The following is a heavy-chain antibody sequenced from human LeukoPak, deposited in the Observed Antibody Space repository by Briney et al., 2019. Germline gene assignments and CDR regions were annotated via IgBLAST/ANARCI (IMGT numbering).Heavy chain of an antibody. J-gene: IGHJ4*02. CDR1: GFSFSNYA. D-gene: IGHD5-24*01. V-gene: IGHV3-23*01. CDR3: AKDPRDGYNLFYFDY. Sequence: QTGGSLRLSCAASGFSFSNYAMTWVRQTPGKGLEWVSTISGSGGNTFSADSVKGRFTISRDNSKNTLDLQMNSLRVEDTAVYYCAKDPRDGYNLFYFDYWGQGTQVTVSS. CDR2: ISGSGGNT.